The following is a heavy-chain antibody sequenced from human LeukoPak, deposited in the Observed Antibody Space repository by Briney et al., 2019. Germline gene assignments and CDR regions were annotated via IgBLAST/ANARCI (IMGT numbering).Heavy chain of an antibody. CDR1: GGSISSSRYY. J-gene: IGHJ4*02. CDR2: IYYSGTT. CDR3: ARQDNYYFDY. V-gene: IGHV4-39*01. D-gene: IGHD1-20*01. Sequence: PSETLSLTCTGSGGSISSSRYYWGWIRQPPGKGLEWIGSIYYSGTTYYNPSLKSRVTISVDMSKNQFSLKLSSVTAADTAVYYCARQDNYYFDYWGQGTLVTVPS.